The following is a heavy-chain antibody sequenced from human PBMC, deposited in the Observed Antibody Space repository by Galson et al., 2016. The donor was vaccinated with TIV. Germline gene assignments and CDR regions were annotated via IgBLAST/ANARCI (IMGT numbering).Heavy chain of an antibody. V-gene: IGHV1-18*01. CDR3: ARVPTKTFDCWSGYDNSFCMDV. CDR1: GSTLSRYS. Sequence: QSGAEVTEPGASVKVSCKASGSTLSRYSISWVRQAPGQGLEWLGWISGYNGSKNYAQKFQGRVTMTTDTSTSTAYMELRSLRSDDAAVYYCARVPTKTFDCWSGYDNSFCMDVWGKGTTVIVSS. J-gene: IGHJ6*03. D-gene: IGHD3-3*01. CDR2: ISGYNGSK.